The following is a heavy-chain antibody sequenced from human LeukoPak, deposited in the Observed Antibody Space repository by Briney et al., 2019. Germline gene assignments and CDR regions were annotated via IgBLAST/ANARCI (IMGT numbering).Heavy chain of an antibody. CDR2: ISDGGKTK. D-gene: IGHD5-12*01. V-gene: IGHV3-48*03. CDR3: ARDYSGWSLDP. CDR1: GFTFRSSE. J-gene: IGHJ5*02. Sequence: GGSLRLSCAASGFTFRSSEMNWVRQAPGKGLEWVSYISDGGKTKYYADSVKGRFTISRDNAKNSLYLQMNSLRAEDTAVYYCARDYSGWSLDPWGQGTLVTVST.